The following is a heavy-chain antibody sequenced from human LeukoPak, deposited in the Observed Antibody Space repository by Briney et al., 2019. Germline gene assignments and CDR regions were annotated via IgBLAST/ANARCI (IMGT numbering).Heavy chain of an antibody. CDR2: IYYSGIS. D-gene: IGHD2-15*01. CDR1: GGSISSSSYY. Sequence: PSETLPLTCSVSGGSISSSSYYWGWIRQPPGKGLEWIGTIYYSGISYYNPFLKSRVTISVDASKNQFSLKVSSVTAADTAVYYCARGGSAKYFQHWGQGTLVTVSS. J-gene: IGHJ1*01. CDR3: ARGGSAKYFQH. V-gene: IGHV4-39*07.